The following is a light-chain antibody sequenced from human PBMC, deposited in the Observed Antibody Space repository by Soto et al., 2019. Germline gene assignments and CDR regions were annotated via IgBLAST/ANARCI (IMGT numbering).Light chain of an antibody. CDR1: QSLLHSNGYNY. V-gene: IGKV2-28*01. Sequence: DIVMTQSPLSLPVTPGEPASISCRSSQSLLHSNGYNYLDWYLQKPGQSPQLLIYLGSNRASGVPDRFSGRGSGTDFTLKSSRVEAEDVGVYYCMQALQTPYTFGQGTKLEIK. J-gene: IGKJ2*01. CDR2: LGS. CDR3: MQALQTPYT.